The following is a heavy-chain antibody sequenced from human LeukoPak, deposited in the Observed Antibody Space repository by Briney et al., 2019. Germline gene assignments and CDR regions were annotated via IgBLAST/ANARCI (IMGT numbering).Heavy chain of an antibody. D-gene: IGHD6-13*01. Sequence: HAGGSLRLSCAASGFTFSSYWMSWVRQAPGKGLEWVANIKQDGSEKYYVDSVKGRITISRDNAKNSLYLQMNSLRAEDTAVYYCATSSSALPYYFDYWGQGTLVTVSS. CDR3: ATSSSALPYYFDY. CDR2: IKQDGSEK. J-gene: IGHJ4*02. V-gene: IGHV3-7*01. CDR1: GFTFSSYW.